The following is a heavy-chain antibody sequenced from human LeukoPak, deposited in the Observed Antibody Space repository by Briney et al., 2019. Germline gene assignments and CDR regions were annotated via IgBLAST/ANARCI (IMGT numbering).Heavy chain of an antibody. J-gene: IGHJ4*02. V-gene: IGHV4-38-2*01. CDR2: IYHSGST. Sequence: SETLSLTCAVSGYSISSGYYWGWIRQPPGKGLEWIGSIYHSGSTYYNPSLKSRVTISVDTSKNQISLNLTSVTAADTAVYYCASLSPPIDFWGQGILVTVSS. CDR1: GYSISSGYY. CDR3: ASLSPPIDF. D-gene: IGHD3-16*01.